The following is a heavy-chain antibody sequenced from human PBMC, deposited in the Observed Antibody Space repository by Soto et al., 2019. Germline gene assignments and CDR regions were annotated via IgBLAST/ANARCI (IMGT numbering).Heavy chain of an antibody. CDR2: ISYDGSNK. CDR3: AKDITVTTTRYYYGLDV. D-gene: IGHD1-1*01. Sequence: GGSLRLSCAASGFTFSSYGIHWVRQPPGKGLEWVAVISYDGSNKYFADSVKGRSTISRDNSKNTLYLQMDSLRPEDTAVYYCAKDITVTTTRYYYGLDVWGQGTTVTVYS. V-gene: IGHV3-30*18. CDR1: GFTFSSYG. J-gene: IGHJ6*02.